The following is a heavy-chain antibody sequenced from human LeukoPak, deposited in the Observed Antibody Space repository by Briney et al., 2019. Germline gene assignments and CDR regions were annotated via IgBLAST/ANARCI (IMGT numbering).Heavy chain of an antibody. CDR2: ISGSGGST. CDR1: GFTFSSYA. Sequence: GGSLRLSCAASGFTFSSYAMSWVRQAPGKGLEWVSAISGSGGSTYYADSVKGRFTISRDNSKNTLYLQMNSLRAEDTAVYYCAKDKKLRYFDWLLASGMDVWGQGTTVTVSS. J-gene: IGHJ6*02. V-gene: IGHV3-23*01. CDR3: AKDKKLRYFDWLLASGMDV. D-gene: IGHD3-9*01.